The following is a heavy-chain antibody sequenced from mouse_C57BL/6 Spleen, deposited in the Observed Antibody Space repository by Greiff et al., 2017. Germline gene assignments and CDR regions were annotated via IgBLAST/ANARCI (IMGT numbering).Heavy chain of an antibody. CDR3: THYYYGSSSGFAY. D-gene: IGHD1-1*01. CDR1: GFNIKDDY. V-gene: IGHV14-4*01. CDR2: IVPENGDT. Sequence: VHVKQSGAELVRPGASVKLSCTASGFNIKDDYMHWVKPRPEQGLEWIGWIVPENGDTEYASKFQGKATITADTSSNTAYLQLSSLTSEDTAVNYCTHYYYGSSSGFAYWGQGTLVTVSA. J-gene: IGHJ3*01.